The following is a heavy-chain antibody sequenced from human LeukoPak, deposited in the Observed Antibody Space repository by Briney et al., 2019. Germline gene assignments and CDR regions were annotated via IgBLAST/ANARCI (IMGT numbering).Heavy chain of an antibody. Sequence: GASVKVSCKASGYSFNDKYLHWVRQAPGQGLEWMGSINPNSGGTNYAQKFQGRVTMTRDASISTAYMELSRLRSDDTAVYYCARYRDYHDSSGYFPFDYWGQGTLVTVSS. V-gene: IGHV1-2*02. CDR2: INPNSGGT. CDR3: ARYRDYHDSSGYFPFDY. CDR1: GYSFNDKY. D-gene: IGHD3-22*01. J-gene: IGHJ4*02.